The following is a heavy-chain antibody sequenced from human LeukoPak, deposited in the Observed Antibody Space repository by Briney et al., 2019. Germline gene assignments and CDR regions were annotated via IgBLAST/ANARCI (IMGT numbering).Heavy chain of an antibody. CDR2: IYYSGST. Sequence: SETLSLTCTVSGGSISSSSYYWGWIRQPPGKGLEWIGSIYYSGSTNYNPALKSRVTISVDTSKNQFTLKLSSVTAADTAVYYCARGRYGWLPFDYWGQGTLVIVSS. D-gene: IGHD3-16*01. CDR3: ARGRYGWLPFDY. V-gene: IGHV4-39*06. CDR1: GGSISSSSYY. J-gene: IGHJ4*02.